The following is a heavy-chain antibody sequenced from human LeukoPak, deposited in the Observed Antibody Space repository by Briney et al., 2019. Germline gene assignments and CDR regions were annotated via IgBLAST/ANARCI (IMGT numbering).Heavy chain of an antibody. Sequence: SETLSLTCTVPGGSMHTYYWSWIRQTPGKGLEWIGYIFYSGSTNYDPSLRSRVTISIDTSKNQFSLKLSSVTAADTAFYYCARHSSYYYGMDVWGQGTTVTVSS. CDR3: ARHSSYYYGMDV. CDR1: GGSMHTYY. J-gene: IGHJ6*02. V-gene: IGHV4-59*08. D-gene: IGHD2-2*01. CDR2: IFYSGST.